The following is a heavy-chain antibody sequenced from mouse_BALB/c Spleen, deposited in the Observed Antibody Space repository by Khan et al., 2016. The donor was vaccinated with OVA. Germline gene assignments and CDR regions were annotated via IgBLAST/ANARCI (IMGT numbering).Heavy chain of an antibody. CDR2: IWSDGST. CDR3: ARQPYYHYNVMDY. D-gene: IGHD2-10*01. CDR1: GFSLTNYG. Sequence: VELVESGPGLVAPSQSLSITCTISGFSLTNYGVHWVRQPPGKGLEWLAVIWSDGSTTYNPALKSRLTITKDNSKSEVFLKMNSLQTNDTAIYFCARQPYYHYNVMDYWGQGTSVTISS. J-gene: IGHJ4*01. V-gene: IGHV2-6-1*01.